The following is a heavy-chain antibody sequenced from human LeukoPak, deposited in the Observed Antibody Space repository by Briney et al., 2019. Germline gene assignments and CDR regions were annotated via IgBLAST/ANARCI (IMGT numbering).Heavy chain of an antibody. D-gene: IGHD6-13*01. CDR2: ISSSGSTI. Sequence: PGGSLRLSCAASGFTFSSYEMNWVCQAPGKGLEWVSYISSSGSTIYYADSVKGRFTISRDNAKNSLYLQMNSLRAEDTAVYYCARLGQQLVEGAFDYWGQGTLVTVSS. CDR1: GFTFSSYE. V-gene: IGHV3-48*03. CDR3: ARLGQQLVEGAFDY. J-gene: IGHJ4*02.